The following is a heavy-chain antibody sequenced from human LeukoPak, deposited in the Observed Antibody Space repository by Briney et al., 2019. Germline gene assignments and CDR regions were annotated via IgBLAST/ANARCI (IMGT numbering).Heavy chain of an antibody. CDR1: GFTFSNAW. CDR3: TTDLWIQLWSYFDY. Sequence: LRLSCAASGFTFSNAWMSWVRQAPGKGLEWVGRIKSKTDGCTTDYAAPVKGRFTISRDDSKNTLYLQMNSLKTEDTAVYYCTTDLWIQLWSYFDYWGQGTLVTVSS. J-gene: IGHJ4*02. CDR2: IKSKTDGCTT. V-gene: IGHV3-15*01. D-gene: IGHD5-18*01.